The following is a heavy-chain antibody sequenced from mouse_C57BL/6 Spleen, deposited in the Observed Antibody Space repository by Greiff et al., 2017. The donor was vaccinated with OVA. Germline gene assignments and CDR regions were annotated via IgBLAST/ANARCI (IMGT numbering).Heavy chain of an antibody. CDR2: IYPEDGDT. CDR1: GYAFSSSW. CDR3: ANYGSSYYFDY. D-gene: IGHD1-1*01. Sequence: VKLMESGPELVKPGASVKISCKASGYAFSSSWMNWVKQRPGKGLEWIGRIYPEDGDTNYNGKFKGKATLTADKSSSTAYMQLSSLTSDDSAVYFCANYGSSYYFDYWGQGTTLTVSS. J-gene: IGHJ2*01. V-gene: IGHV1-82*01.